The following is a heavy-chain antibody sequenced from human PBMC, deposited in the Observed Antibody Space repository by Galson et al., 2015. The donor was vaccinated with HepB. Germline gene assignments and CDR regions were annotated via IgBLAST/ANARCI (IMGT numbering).Heavy chain of an antibody. J-gene: IGHJ4*02. CDR2: TYYRSKWYN. V-gene: IGHV6-1*01. CDR3: TRGDLEMTY. D-gene: IGHD1-1*01. Sequence: CAISGDSVSSNSAAWNWIRQSPSRGLEWLGRTYYRSKWYNNYAVSVKSRITINPDTTKNQFSLQLNSVTPEDTAVYCCTRGDLEMTYWGQGTLVTVSS. CDR1: GDSVSSNSAA.